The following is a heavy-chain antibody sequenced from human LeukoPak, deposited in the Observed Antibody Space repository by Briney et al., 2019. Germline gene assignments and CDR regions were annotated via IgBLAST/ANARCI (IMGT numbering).Heavy chain of an antibody. Sequence: ASVKVSCKASGYTFTGYYMHWVRRAPGQGLEWMGWINPNSGGTNYAQKFQGRVTMTRDTSISTAYMELSRLRSDDTAVYYCAGYDILTGEGQNAFDIWGQGTMVTVSS. D-gene: IGHD3-9*01. CDR1: GYTFTGYY. CDR2: INPNSGGT. J-gene: IGHJ3*02. CDR3: AGYDILTGEGQNAFDI. V-gene: IGHV1-2*02.